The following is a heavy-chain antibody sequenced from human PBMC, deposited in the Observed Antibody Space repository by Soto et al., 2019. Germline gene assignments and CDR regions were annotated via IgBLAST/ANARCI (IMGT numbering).Heavy chain of an antibody. CDR3: ARDMIAFTESGVDY. Sequence: GGSLRLSCAASGFTFSSYAMHWVRQAPGKGLEWVAVISYDGSNKYYADSVKGRFTISRDNSKNTLYLQMNSLRAEDTAVYYCARDMIAFTESGVDYWGQGTLVTVSS. V-gene: IGHV3-30-3*01. CDR1: GFTFSSYA. J-gene: IGHJ4*02. CDR2: ISYDGSNK. D-gene: IGHD3-22*01.